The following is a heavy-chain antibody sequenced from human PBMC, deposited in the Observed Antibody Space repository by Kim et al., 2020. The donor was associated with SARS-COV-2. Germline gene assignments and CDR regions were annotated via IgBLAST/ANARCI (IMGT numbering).Heavy chain of an antibody. CDR2: INPSGGST. Sequence: ASVKVSCKASGYTFTSYYMHWVRQAPGQGLEWMGIINPSGGSTSYAQKFQGRVTMTRDTSTSTVYMELSSLRSEDTAVYYCARVVRSGYYDSSGYLYYFDDWGQGTLVTVSS. CDR1: GYTFTSYY. CDR3: ARVVRSGYYDSSGYLYYFDD. D-gene: IGHD3-22*01. V-gene: IGHV1-46*01. J-gene: IGHJ4*02.